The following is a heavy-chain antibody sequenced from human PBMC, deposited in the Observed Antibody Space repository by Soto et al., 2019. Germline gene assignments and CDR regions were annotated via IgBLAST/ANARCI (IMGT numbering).Heavy chain of an antibody. Sequence: EVQLVESGGGLVKPGGSLRLSCAASGFTFSSYSMNWVRQAPGKGLEWVSSISSSSSYIYYADSVKGRFTISRDNAKNSLYLQMNSLRAEDTAVYYCARDMLHPTVTTSSDPWGQGTLVTVSS. D-gene: IGHD4-17*01. CDR2: ISSSSSYI. CDR1: GFTFSSYS. V-gene: IGHV3-21*01. CDR3: ARDMLHPTVTTSSDP. J-gene: IGHJ5*02.